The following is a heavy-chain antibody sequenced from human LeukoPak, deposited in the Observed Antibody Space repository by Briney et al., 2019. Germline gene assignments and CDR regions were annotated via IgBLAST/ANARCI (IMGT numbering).Heavy chain of an antibody. Sequence: EASETLSLTCAVYGGSFSSYYWSWIRQPAGKGLEWIGRIYTSGSTNYNPSLKSRVAMSVDTSKNQFSLKLSSVTAADTAVYYCARESPNYGSGSYLPLDVWGQGTTVTVSS. CDR1: GGSFSSYY. CDR2: IYTSGST. V-gene: IGHV4-4*07. J-gene: IGHJ6*02. CDR3: ARESPNYGSGSYLPLDV. D-gene: IGHD3-10*01.